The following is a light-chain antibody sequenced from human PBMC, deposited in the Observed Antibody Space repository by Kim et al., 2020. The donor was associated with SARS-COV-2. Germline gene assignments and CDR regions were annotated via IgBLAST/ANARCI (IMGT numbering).Light chain of an antibody. CDR2: DAS. CDR1: QSVSSY. CDR3: KHRSNGPRI. V-gene: IGKV3-11*01. J-gene: IGKJ4*01. Sequence: EIVLTQSPATLSLSPGERATLSCRASQSVSSYLAWYQQKPGQAPRLLIHDASNRATGIPARFSGSGSGTDFTLTIISLEPEDFAVYYCKHRSNGPRIFGGRTKVDIK.